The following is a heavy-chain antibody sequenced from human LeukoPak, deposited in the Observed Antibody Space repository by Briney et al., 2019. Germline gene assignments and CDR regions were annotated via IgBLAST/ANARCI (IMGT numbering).Heavy chain of an antibody. V-gene: IGHV3-23*01. D-gene: IGHD2-15*01. J-gene: IGHJ4*02. CDR2: ITASGDRT. Sequence: GESLRLSCTASGFIFSDYVMIWVRQAPGKGLEWVSGITASGDRTYYGDSVKGRFTVSRDNSENTVYLQMNSLRVDDTAVYYCARRDIVVIVSASDYWGQGTLVTVSS. CDR1: GFIFSDYV. CDR3: ARRDIVVIVSASDY.